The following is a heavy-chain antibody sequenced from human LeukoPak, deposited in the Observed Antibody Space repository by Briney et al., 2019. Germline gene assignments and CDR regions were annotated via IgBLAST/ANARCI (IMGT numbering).Heavy chain of an antibody. V-gene: IGHV3-30-3*01. CDR3: ARDRFLV. Sequence: PGGSLRLSCAASGFTFSPFAMHWVRQAPGKGLEWVAVISYDGSNKYYADSVKGRFSISRDNSKNTLYLQMNSLRAEDTAVYYCARDRFLVWGQGTTVTVPS. J-gene: IGHJ6*02. D-gene: IGHD3-10*01. CDR2: ISYDGSNK. CDR1: GFTFSPFA.